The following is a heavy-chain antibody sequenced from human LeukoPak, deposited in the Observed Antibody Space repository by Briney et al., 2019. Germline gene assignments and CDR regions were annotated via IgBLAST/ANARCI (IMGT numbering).Heavy chain of an antibody. CDR1: GFTFSSYG. D-gene: IGHD3-16*01. J-gene: IGHJ4*02. CDR3: ARSPYYDYVWADY. CDR2: ISYDGSNK. V-gene: IGHV3-30*03. Sequence: GGSLRLSCAASGFTFSSYGMHWVRQAPGKGLEWVAVISYDGSNKYYADSVKGRFTISRDNSKNTLYLQMNSLRAEDTAVYYCARSPYYDYVWADYWGQGTLVTVSS.